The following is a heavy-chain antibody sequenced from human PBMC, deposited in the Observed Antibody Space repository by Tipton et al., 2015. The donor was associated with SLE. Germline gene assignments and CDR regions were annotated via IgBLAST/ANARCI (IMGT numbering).Heavy chain of an antibody. V-gene: IGHV3-49*04. CDR3: ARGDYGDYTLFDR. CDR1: GFRFGDYA. CDR2: VRGEAYGGTA. Sequence: SLRLSCTSSGFRFGDYAVSWVRQAPGKGLEWVGFVRGEAYGGTAEYAAAVKGRFTISRDDSKNILFLDMNSLRAEDSGVYYCARGDYGDYTLFDRWGQGTLVNVTP. J-gene: IGHJ5*02. D-gene: IGHD4-17*01.